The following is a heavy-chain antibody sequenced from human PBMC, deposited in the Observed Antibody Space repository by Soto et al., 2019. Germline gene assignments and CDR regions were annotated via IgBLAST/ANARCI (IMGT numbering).Heavy chain of an antibody. Sequence: QVQLVESGGGVVQPGRSLRLSCAASGFTFSSYGMHWVRQAPVKGLEWVAVIWYDGSNKYYADSVKGRFTISRDNSKNTLYLQMNSLRAEDTAVYYCARGCGTFDYWGQGTLVTVSS. D-gene: IGHD1-26*01. CDR1: GFTFSSYG. V-gene: IGHV3-33*01. CDR3: ARGCGTFDY. J-gene: IGHJ4*02. CDR2: IWYDGSNK.